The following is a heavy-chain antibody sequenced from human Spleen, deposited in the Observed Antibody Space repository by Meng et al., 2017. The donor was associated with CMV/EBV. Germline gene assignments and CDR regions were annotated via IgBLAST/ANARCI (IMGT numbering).Heavy chain of an antibody. D-gene: IGHD3-3*01. CDR3: ARNAFRSGYYYFDY. J-gene: IGHJ4*02. CDR2: IYYSGST. Sequence: SETLSLSCTVSGGSISSSSYYWGWIRQPPGKGLEWIGSIYYSGSTYYNPSLKSRVTISVDTSKNQFSLKLNSVTAADTALYYCARNAFRSGYYYFDYWGQGTLVTVSS. V-gene: IGHV4-39*07. CDR1: GGSISSSSYY.